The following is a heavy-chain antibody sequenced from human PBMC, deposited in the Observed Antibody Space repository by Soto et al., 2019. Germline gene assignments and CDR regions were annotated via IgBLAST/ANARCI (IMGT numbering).Heavy chain of an antibody. CDR1: GLTFSSYA. J-gene: IGHJ4*02. D-gene: IGHD7-27*01. CDR2: ISGSGGST. CDR3: VRDLLGSGGHFDY. V-gene: IGHV3-23*01. Sequence: GGSLRLSCAVSGLTFSSYAMSWVRQAPGKGLEWVSAISGSGGSTYYADSVKGRFTISRDNSKNTVYLQMNSLRAEDTAVYHCVRDLLGSGGHFDYWGQGTPVTVSS.